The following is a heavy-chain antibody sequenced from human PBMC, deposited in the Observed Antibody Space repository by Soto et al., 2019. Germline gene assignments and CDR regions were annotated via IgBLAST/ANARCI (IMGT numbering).Heavy chain of an antibody. CDR1: GFTFNNYA. Sequence: EAQLLESGGGLVQPGGSLRLSCAASGFTFNNYAMSWVRQAPGKGLELVSSIHGSGGGTYYTISVKGRFTVSRDDSKKSLYLPMSIPRVDAAAVYYSAMDAVLGNGEWDYYDPLGQGALVIFSS. V-gene: IGHV3-23*01. CDR3: AMDAVLGNGEWDYYDP. D-gene: IGHD3-10*01. CDR2: IHGSGGGT. J-gene: IGHJ5*02.